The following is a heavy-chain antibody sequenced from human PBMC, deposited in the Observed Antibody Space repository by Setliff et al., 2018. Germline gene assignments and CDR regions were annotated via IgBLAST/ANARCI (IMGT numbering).Heavy chain of an antibody. CDR3: ARGGTYRYFDY. CDR2: VYYSGTT. J-gene: IGHJ4*02. CDR1: GYSISSDHY. Sequence: KTSETLSLTCAVSGYSISSDHYWGWIRQPPGKGLEFIGYVYYSGTTNYDPSLKSRVTISVDTSKNQFSLKLSSVTAADTAIYYCARGGTYRYFDYWGQGTLVTVSS. V-gene: IGHV4-59*11.